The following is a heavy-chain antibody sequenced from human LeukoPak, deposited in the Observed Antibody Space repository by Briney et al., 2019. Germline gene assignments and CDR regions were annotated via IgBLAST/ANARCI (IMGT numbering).Heavy chain of an antibody. CDR2: INTDGSSR. CDR1: GFTLSNYG. V-gene: IGHV3-74*01. J-gene: IGHJ4*02. Sequence: PGGSLRLSCAACGFTLSNYGMHWVRQAPGRGLVWVSRINTDGSSRSYADSVKGRFTISRDKHKNTLYLQMNSLRAEDTAVYYCATLIAVAAALSYWGEGTLVTVSS. CDR3: ATLIAVAAALSY. D-gene: IGHD6-19*01.